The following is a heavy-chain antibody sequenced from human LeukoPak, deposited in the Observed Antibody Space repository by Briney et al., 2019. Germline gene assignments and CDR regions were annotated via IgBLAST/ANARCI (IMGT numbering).Heavy chain of an antibody. V-gene: IGHV4-34*01. CDR2: INHSGST. D-gene: IGHD5-18*01. CDR3: ARHRKTWIQLFQGFDP. CDR1: GGSFSGYY. Sequence: PSETLSLTCAVYGGSFSGYYWSWIRQPPGKGLEWIGGINHSGSTNYNPSLKSRVTISVDTSKNQFSLKLSSVTAADTAVYYCARHRKTWIQLFQGFDPWGQGTLVTVSS. J-gene: IGHJ5*02.